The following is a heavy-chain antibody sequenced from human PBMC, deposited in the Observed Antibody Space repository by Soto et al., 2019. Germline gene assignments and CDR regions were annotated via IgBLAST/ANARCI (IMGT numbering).Heavy chain of an antibody. CDR3: ARCPQPPDTADPYAVDV. V-gene: IGHV1-69*18. CDR1: GGTFSRSG. CDR2: IVPSVDTT. Sequence: QVQLVQSGTEVKKPGASVRVSCKASGGTFSRSGFHWVRQAPGQGLEWMGMIVPSVDTTNYAQKFQARVTISADQFTSTVYMELRSLRSEDTAVYYCARCPQPPDTADPYAVDVWGQGTRVIVSS. J-gene: IGHJ6*02. D-gene: IGHD5-18*01.